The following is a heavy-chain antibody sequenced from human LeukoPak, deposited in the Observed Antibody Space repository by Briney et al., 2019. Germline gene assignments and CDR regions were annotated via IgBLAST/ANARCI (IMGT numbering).Heavy chain of an antibody. J-gene: IGHJ6*02. CDR2: ISAYNGNT. V-gene: IGHV1-18*01. Sequence: GASVKVSCKASGYTFTSYGISWVRQAPGQGLEWMGWISAYNGNTNYAQKLQGRVTMTTDTSTSTAYMELRSLRSDDTAVYYCARDPPYSSSYYYYGMDVWGQGTTVTVSS. CDR3: ARDPPYSSSYYYYGMDV. CDR1: GYTFTSYG. D-gene: IGHD6-13*01.